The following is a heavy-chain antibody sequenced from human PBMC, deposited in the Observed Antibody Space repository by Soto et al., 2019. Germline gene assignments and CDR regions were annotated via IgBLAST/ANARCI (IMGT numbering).Heavy chain of an antibody. CDR2: IYYSGNT. V-gene: IGHV4-59*08. Sequence: QVQLQESGPGLVKPSETLSLTCTVSGGSINSYYWSWIRQPTGKGLEWLGYIYYSGNTNYNPSLKSRVTISVDTSTNQFSLKLSSVTAADTAVYYCARHRGGVIVSNYWFFDLWGRGTLVTVSS. CDR1: GGSINSYY. J-gene: IGHJ2*01. D-gene: IGHD3-16*02. CDR3: ARHRGGVIVSNYWFFDL.